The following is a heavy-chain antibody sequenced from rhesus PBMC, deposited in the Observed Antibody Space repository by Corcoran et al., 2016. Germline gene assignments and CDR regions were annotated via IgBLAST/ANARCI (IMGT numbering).Heavy chain of an antibody. V-gene: IGHV4-173*01. J-gene: IGHJ4*01. Sequence: QVQLQESGPGLVKPSETLSLTCAVSGGSISSNYWSWIRQPPGKGLEWIGRNPGSVRSTDYTPPLTSRFTISTDPSKNQFSLKLSAVTAADTAVYYCARDKRYSGYKVFDYWGQGVLVTVSS. CDR2: NPGSVRST. D-gene: IGHD5-24*01. CDR3: ARDKRYSGYKVFDY. CDR1: GGSISSNY.